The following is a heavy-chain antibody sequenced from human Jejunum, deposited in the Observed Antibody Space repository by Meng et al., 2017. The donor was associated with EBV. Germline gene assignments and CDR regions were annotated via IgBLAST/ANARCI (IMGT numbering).Heavy chain of an antibody. CDR1: GFIFTSYA. J-gene: IGHJ5*02. CDR2: INAGSGYT. Sequence: QGRLWQAGAWGRTPGASVKVSCKASGFIFTSYAMHWVRQAPGQRLEWMGWINAGSGYTRYSQKFQGRVTITRDTSASIVYMELSSLRSEDTAVYFCARESGSELEQPNYNWFGPWGQGTLVTVSS. V-gene: IGHV1-3*01. D-gene: IGHD1/OR15-1a*01. CDR3: ARESGSELEQPNYNWFGP.